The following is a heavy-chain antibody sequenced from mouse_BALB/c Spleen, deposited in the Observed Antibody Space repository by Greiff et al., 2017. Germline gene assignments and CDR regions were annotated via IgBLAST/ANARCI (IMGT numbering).Heavy chain of an antibody. CDR1: GYTFTDYA. J-gene: IGHJ2*01. CDR3: ARPGPVKSFDY. V-gene: IGHV1S137*01. Sequence: QVHVKQSGAELVRPGVSVKISCKGSGYTFTDYAMHWVKQSHAKSLEWIGVISTYYGDASYNQKFKGKATMTVDKSSSTAYMELARLTSEDSAIYYCARPGPVKSFDYWGQGTTLTVSS. CDR2: ISTYYGDA.